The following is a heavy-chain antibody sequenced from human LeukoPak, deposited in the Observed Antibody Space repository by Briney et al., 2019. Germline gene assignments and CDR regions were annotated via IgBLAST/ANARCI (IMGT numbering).Heavy chain of an antibody. Sequence: ASVKVSCKASGYTFTSYGISWVRQAPGQGLEWMGWISAYNGNTNYAQKLQGRVTITRDTSASIAYMELSSLRSEDTAVYYCARELGAYWFDPWGQGTLVTVSS. CDR3: ARELGAYWFDP. CDR2: ISAYNGNT. V-gene: IGHV1-18*01. CDR1: GYTFTSYG. J-gene: IGHJ5*02.